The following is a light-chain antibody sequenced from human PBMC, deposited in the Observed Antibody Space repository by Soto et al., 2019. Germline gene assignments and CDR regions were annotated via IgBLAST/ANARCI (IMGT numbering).Light chain of an antibody. CDR3: QQLNSYPLT. J-gene: IGKJ4*01. CDR1: QGIVVN. V-gene: IGKV1-9*01. CDR2: SAS. Sequence: DIKLTQSSSLLSASVGDRVTITCRAIQGIVVNVAWYKQKPGKAPKVLIYSASTLKSGVPSRFSSSGSGTEFPLTISSLQPEDFATYYCQQLNSYPLTFGGGTKVELK.